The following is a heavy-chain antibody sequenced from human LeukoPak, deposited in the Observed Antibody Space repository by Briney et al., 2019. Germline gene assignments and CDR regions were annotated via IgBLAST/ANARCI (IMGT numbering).Heavy chain of an antibody. CDR2: IIPIFGTA. D-gene: IGHD1-26*01. CDR1: GGTFSSYA. CDR3: ARALKDLRRRIGGTTTFEYYYHMDV. Sequence: ASVKVSCKASGGTFSSYAISWVRQAPGQGLEWMGGIIPIFGTANYAQKFQGRVTITADKSTSTAYMELSSLRAEDTAVYYCARALKDLRRRIGGTTTFEYYYHMDVWGKGTTVIISS. V-gene: IGHV1-69*06. J-gene: IGHJ6*03.